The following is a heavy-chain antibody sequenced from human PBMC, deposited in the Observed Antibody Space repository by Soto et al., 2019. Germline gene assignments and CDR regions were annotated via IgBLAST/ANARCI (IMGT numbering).Heavy chain of an antibody. Sequence: QITLKESGPTLVKPTQTLTLTCTFSAFSLSTGGVGVGWIRQPPGKALEWLALIYWDDDKRYSPSLRSRLTITKDTSKNQVVLTMTNMDPVDTATYYCIQSRCGGDCLQSYASYCYYGMDVWGQGATVTVSS. V-gene: IGHV2-5*02. CDR3: IQSRCGGDCLQSYASYCYYGMDV. CDR1: AFSLSTGGVG. J-gene: IGHJ6*02. CDR2: IYWDDDK. D-gene: IGHD2-21*02.